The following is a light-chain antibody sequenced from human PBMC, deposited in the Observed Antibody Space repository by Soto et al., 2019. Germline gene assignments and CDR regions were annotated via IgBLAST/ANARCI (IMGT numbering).Light chain of an antibody. Sequence: DIHMTQSPSSLSASVRDVVAITCRASQSISSYLNWYQQKPGKAPKLLIYASSNLHTGVPSRFSGSASGTDFTLTISSLQPEDSATYYCQQNYSNPRTFGQGTKV. CDR2: ASS. CDR3: QQNYSNPRT. J-gene: IGKJ1*01. CDR1: QSISSY. V-gene: IGKV1-39*01.